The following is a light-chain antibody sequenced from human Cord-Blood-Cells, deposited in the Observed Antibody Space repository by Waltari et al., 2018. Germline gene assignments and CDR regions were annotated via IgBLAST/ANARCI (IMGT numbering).Light chain of an antibody. J-gene: IGLJ1*01. Sequence: QSALTQPASVSGSPGHSITISCTGTSSDVGGYNYVSWYQQHHCKAPKLMIYDVSNRPSGVSNRFSGSKSGNTASLTISGLQAEDEADYYCSSYTSSSTYVFGTGTKVTVL. V-gene: IGLV2-14*03. CDR3: SSYTSSSTYV. CDR2: DVS. CDR1: SSDVGGYNY.